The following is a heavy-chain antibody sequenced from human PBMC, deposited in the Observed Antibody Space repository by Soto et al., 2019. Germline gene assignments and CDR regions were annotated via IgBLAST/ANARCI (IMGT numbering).Heavy chain of an antibody. D-gene: IGHD6-19*01. Sequence: ASVKVSCKASGYTFTAYSMHWVRQAPGQGLEWVGWFNPNSGDTIYAQKFQGRFTLTRDTSIGTAYMELYSLTSDDTAVYYCAREASAVISLDYWGQGTLVTVSS. J-gene: IGHJ4*02. CDR3: AREASAVISLDY. V-gene: IGHV1-2*02. CDR2: FNPNSGDT. CDR1: GYTFTAYS.